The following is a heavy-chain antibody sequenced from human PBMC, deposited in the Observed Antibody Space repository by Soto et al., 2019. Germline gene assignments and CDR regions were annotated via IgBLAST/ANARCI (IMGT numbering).Heavy chain of an antibody. J-gene: IGHJ5*02. D-gene: IGHD2-21*01. V-gene: IGHV4-4*02. CDR2: IYHSGIT. Sequence: SETLSLTCAVSGGSISSSYWWTWVRQAPGKGLQWIGEIYHSGITNYNPSLRSRVSMSVDKSNNEFSLSLTSVTAADTAVYYCATLPPGIVVVFTEIPTWGQGILVTVS. CDR3: ATLPPGIVVVFTEIPT. CDR1: GGSISSSYW.